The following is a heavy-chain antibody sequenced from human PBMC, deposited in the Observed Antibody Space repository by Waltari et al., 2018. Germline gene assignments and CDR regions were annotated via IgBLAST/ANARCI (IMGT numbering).Heavy chain of an antibody. CDR2: IYSSGST. CDR3: ARDSTDNWFDP. J-gene: IGHJ5*02. CDR1: GGSISNYY. V-gene: IGHV4-4*08. D-gene: IGHD1-26*01. Sequence: QVQLQESGPGLVKSSETLSLTCTVPGGSISNYYWCWIRQPPGKGLEWIGNIYSSGSTNSNPTLRSRISRSLDTSKNQLSLRLNSVTAADTAVYYCARDSTDNWFDPWGQGTLVTVAS.